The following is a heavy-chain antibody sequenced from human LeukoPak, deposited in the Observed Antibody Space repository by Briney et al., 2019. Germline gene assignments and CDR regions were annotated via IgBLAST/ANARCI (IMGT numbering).Heavy chain of an antibody. CDR1: GYTFTSYG. CDR3: ARGGLDIVATAYFDY. J-gene: IGHJ4*02. CDR2: ISAYNGNT. D-gene: IGHD5-12*01. V-gene: IGHV1-18*01. Sequence: GASVKVSCKASGYTFTSYGISWVRQAPGQGLEWMGWISAYNGNTNYAQKLQGRVTMTTDTSTSTAYMELRSLRSDDTAVYYCARGGLDIVATAYFDYWGQGTLVTVSS.